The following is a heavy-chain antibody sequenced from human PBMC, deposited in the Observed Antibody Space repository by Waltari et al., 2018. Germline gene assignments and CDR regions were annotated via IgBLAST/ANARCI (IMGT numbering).Heavy chain of an antibody. CDR3: ARDLGIAAAGTYPGWFDP. CDR2: NHAGNGNT. V-gene: IGHV1-3*01. D-gene: IGHD6-13*01. CDR1: GYTFTSYA. Sequence: QVQLVQSGAEVKKPGASVKVSCKASGYTFTSYAMHWVRQAPGKRLEWMGWNHAGNGNTKCSQKFQGRVTITRDTAASTAYMELSGLRSEDTALYYCARDLGIAAAGTYPGWFDPWGQGTLVTVSS. J-gene: IGHJ5*02.